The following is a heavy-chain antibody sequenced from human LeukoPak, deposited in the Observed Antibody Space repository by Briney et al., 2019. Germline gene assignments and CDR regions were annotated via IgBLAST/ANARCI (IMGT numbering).Heavy chain of an antibody. CDR2: ISGATGNT. V-gene: IGHV1-18*01. CDR1: GYSFTTYG. D-gene: IGHD2-2*01. Sequence: ASVKVSCKASGYSFTTYGITWVREAPGQGPEWMGWISGATGNTHYAQNVQGRVTMTTDTATSTAYMELRRLTSDDTAVYYCPRVGRDCSTINCYWEDWFDPWGQGTLVIVSS. CDR3: PRVGRDCSTINCYWEDWFDP. J-gene: IGHJ5*02.